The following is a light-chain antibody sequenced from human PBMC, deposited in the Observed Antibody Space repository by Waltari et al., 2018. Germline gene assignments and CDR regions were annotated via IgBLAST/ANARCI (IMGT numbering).Light chain of an antibody. Sequence: QSALTHPVSVSGSPGHSLTICCTGTISDVGGYNSVAWYQQHPGKAPKLLIYDVTNRPSGVSNRFSGSKSGNTASLTISGLQAEDEADYHCSSFTSSSTLVFGTGTKVTVL. CDR2: DVT. CDR1: ISDVGGYNS. V-gene: IGLV2-14*03. CDR3: SSFTSSSTLV. J-gene: IGLJ1*01.